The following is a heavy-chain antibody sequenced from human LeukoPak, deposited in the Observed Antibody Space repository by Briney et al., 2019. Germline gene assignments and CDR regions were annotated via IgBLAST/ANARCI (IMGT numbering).Heavy chain of an antibody. CDR2: IRSDGSNK. V-gene: IGHV3-30*02. CDR3: VTIGEPLY. CDR1: GFTFGDYV. D-gene: IGHD3-10*01. Sequence: GGSLRLSCTASGFTFGDYVMSWVRQAPGKGLEWVAFIRSDGSNKYYADSVKGRLTISRDNSKNTLYLQMNSLRAEDTAVYYCVTIGEPLYWGQGTLVTVSS. J-gene: IGHJ4*02.